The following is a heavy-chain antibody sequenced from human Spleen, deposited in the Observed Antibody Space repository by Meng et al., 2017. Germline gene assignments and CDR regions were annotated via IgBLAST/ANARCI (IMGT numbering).Heavy chain of an antibody. Sequence: GSLRLSCTVSGVSISSYYWSWIRQPAGKGLEWIGHIYSSGSTNSNRSLKSRVTMSVETSKNQFSLKLSSVTAADTAVYYCARDFLWDYYDGSGYYAFDIWGQGTLVTFSS. CDR3: ARDFLWDYYDGSGYYAFDI. CDR1: GVSISSYY. CDR2: IYSSGST. D-gene: IGHD3-22*01. J-gene: IGHJ3*02. V-gene: IGHV4-4*07.